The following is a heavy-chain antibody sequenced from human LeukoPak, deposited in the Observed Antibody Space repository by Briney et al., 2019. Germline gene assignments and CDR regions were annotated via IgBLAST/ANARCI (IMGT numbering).Heavy chain of an antibody. Sequence: GGSLRLSCAASGFTFSSYAMSWVRQAPGKGLEWVSAISGSSGSTYYADSVKGRFTISRDTSKNTLFLQMNSLTVDDTAVYYCAKDRNDYGDYGGYFDHWGQGTLVTVSS. CDR2: ISGSSGST. D-gene: IGHD4-17*01. CDR3: AKDRNDYGDYGGYFDH. CDR1: GFTFSSYA. V-gene: IGHV3-23*01. J-gene: IGHJ4*02.